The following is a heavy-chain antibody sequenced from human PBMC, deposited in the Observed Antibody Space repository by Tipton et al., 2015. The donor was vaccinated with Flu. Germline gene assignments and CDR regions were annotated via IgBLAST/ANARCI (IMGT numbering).Heavy chain of an antibody. V-gene: IGHV4-38-2*01. CDR1: GYSISSGYY. CDR3: ATFKRNPYYHFDY. Sequence: TLSLTCAVSGYSISSGYYWGWIRQPPGKGLEWIGNIYHSGSTYYNPSLKSRLTISVDTSKSQFSLKLSSVTAADTAVYYCATFKRNPYYHFDYWGQGTLVTVSS. D-gene: IGHD3-10*01. J-gene: IGHJ4*02. CDR2: IYHSGST.